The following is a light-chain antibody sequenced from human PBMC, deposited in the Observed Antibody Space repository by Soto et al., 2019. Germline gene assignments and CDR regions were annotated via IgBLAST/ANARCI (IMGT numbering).Light chain of an antibody. J-gene: IGKJ4*01. V-gene: IGKV3-15*01. CDR3: QHYNNWLT. Sequence: EIVMTQSPATLSVSPGERATLSCRASQSVSSNLAWYQQKPGQAPRLLIYGASTRATGSPARFSGRGSGTEFTLTSSRLHSEVGAVYYCQHYNNWLTFGGGTKVEIK. CDR2: GAS. CDR1: QSVSSN.